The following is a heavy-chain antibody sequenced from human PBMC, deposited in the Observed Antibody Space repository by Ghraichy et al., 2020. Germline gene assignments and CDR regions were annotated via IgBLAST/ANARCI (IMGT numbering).Heavy chain of an antibody. V-gene: IGHV3-23*01. J-gene: IGHJ4*02. Sequence: GESLNISCAASGFTFSSYAMSWVRQAPGKGLEWVSAISGSGGSTYYADSVKGRFTISRDNSKNTLYLQMNSLRAEDTAVYYCAKGRYYYDSSGYYYWGQGTLVTVSS. D-gene: IGHD3-22*01. CDR2: ISGSGGST. CDR1: GFTFSSYA. CDR3: AKGRYYYDSSGYYY.